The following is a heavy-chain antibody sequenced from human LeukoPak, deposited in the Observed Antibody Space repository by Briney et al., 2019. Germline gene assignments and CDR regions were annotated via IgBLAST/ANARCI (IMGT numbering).Heavy chain of an antibody. CDR2: FYHGGST. CDR1: GYSISTGYY. CDR3: ARDKSYDILTGKNYYYYYMDV. J-gene: IGHJ6*03. D-gene: IGHD3-9*01. Sequence: SETLSLTCTVSGYSISTGYYWDWIRQPPGKGLEWIGTFYHGGSTYYNPSLKSRVTISVDTSKNQFSLKLSSVTAADTAVYYCARDKSYDILTGKNYYYYYMDVWGKGTTVTISS. V-gene: IGHV4-38-2*02.